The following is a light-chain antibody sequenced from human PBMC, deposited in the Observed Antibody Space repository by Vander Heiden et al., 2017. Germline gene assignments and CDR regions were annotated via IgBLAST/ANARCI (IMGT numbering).Light chain of an antibody. CDR2: AAS. Sequence: DLQMTQSPSSVSASVGDTVTITCRASQGIYSWLAWYQQIPGKAPKLLIYAASSLQSGVPSRFSGTGSGTDFTLTISSLQPEDFATYDCQQANSFPFTFGQGTKLEIK. CDR3: QQANSFPFT. CDR1: QGIYSW. V-gene: IGKV1-12*01. J-gene: IGKJ2*01.